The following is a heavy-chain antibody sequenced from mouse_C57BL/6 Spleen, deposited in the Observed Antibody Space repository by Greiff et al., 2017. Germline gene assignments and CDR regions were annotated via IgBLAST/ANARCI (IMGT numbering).Heavy chain of an antibody. J-gene: IGHJ1*03. CDR2: ISSGSSTI. CDR1: GFTFSDYG. CDR3: ARPLPLGYFDV. D-gene: IGHD4-1*01. Sequence: EVKLMESGGGLVKPGGSLKLSCAASGFTFSDYGMHWVRQAPEKGLEWVAYISSGSSTIYYADTVKGRFTISRDNAKNTLFLQMTSLMSEDTAMYYCARPLPLGYFDVWGTGTTVTVSS. V-gene: IGHV5-17*01.